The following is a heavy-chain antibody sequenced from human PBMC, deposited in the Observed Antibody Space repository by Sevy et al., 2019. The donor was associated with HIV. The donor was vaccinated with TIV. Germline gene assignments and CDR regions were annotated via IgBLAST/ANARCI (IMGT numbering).Heavy chain of an antibody. V-gene: IGHV3-33*01. Sequence: GGSLRLSCTASGFYFGIHWVRQAPGKGLEWVALIWYDGINKDYADSVKGRFTMSSDNSKNTVFLQMNSLRAEDTGMYYCARWGNSSGIDYWGQGTLVTVSS. J-gene: IGHJ4*02. CDR1: GFYFG. CDR3: ARWGNSSGIDY. D-gene: IGHD3-22*01. CDR2: IWYDGINK.